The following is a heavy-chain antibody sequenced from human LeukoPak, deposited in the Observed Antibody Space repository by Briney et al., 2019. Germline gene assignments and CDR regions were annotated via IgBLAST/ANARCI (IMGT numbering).Heavy chain of an antibody. Sequence: SETLSLTCTVSGYSISSGYHWGWIRQPPGKGLEWIGSIYHSGSTYYNPSLKSRVTISVDTSKNQFSLKLSSVTAADTAVYYCARGSSGRWLQIEANFDYWGQGTLVTVSS. CDR1: GYSISSGYH. CDR3: ARGSSGRWLQIEANFDY. J-gene: IGHJ4*02. V-gene: IGHV4-38-2*02. D-gene: IGHD5-24*01. CDR2: IYHSGST.